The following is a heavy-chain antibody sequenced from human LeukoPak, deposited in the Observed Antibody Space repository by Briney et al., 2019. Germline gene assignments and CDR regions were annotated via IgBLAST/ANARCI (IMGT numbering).Heavy chain of an antibody. V-gene: IGHV3-23*01. CDR1: GFTFSAYS. CDR3: AKAPVTTCRGAYCYPFDY. CDR2: ISDSGNT. Sequence: GGSLRLSCATSGFTFSAYSMNWVRQAPGKGLEWVSAISDSGNTYHADSVKGRFTISRDSSKNTLFLQMNRLRPEDAAVYYCAKAPVTTCRGAYCYPFDYWGQGTLVTVSS. J-gene: IGHJ4*02. D-gene: IGHD2-21*01.